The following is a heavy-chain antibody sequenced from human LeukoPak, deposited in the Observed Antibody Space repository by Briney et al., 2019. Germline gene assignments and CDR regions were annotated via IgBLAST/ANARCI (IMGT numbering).Heavy chain of an antibody. Sequence: QPGRSLRLSCAASGFTFSSYAIHWVRQAPGKGLEWVAVISYDGSNKYYADSVKGRFTISRDNSKNTLYLQMNSLRAEDTAVYYCARGHLEQLALRFDYWGQGTLVTVSS. CDR1: GFTFSSYA. J-gene: IGHJ4*02. D-gene: IGHD6-6*01. CDR3: ARGHLEQLALRFDY. CDR2: ISYDGSNK. V-gene: IGHV3-30-3*01.